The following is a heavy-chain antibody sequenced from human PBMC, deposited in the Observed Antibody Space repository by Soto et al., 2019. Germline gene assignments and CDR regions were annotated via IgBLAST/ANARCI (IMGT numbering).Heavy chain of an antibody. CDR3: ASGAGTMVRGALDY. J-gene: IGHJ4*02. CDR1: GGSISSYY. Sequence: QVQLQESGPGLVKPSETLSLTCTVSGGSISSYYWSWIRQPPGKGLEWIGYIYYSGSTNYNPSLKSRVTISVDTSKNQFSLKLSSVTAADTAVYYCASGAGTMVRGALDYWGQGTLVTVSS. V-gene: IGHV4-59*01. CDR2: IYYSGST. D-gene: IGHD3-10*01.